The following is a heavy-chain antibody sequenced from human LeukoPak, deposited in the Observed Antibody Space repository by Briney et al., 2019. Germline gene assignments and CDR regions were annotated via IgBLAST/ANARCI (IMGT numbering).Heavy chain of an antibody. V-gene: IGHV4-31*01. CDR2: IYYSGST. Sequence: SETLSLTCPVSTGSISSGVYYWSWIRQHTGKGLEWIGYIYYSGSTYYNPPLNRPVTISVESSKNQFSLKLSSVSASDTAVYYCARGVRWLQLSYFEYWGQGTLFTVSS. CDR1: TGSISSGVYY. CDR3: ARGVRWLQLSYFEY. D-gene: IGHD5-24*01. J-gene: IGHJ4*02.